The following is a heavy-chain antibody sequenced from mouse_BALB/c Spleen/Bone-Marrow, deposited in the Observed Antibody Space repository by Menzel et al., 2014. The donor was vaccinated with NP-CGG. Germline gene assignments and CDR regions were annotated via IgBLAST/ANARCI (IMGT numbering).Heavy chain of an antibody. Sequence: VQLKQSGAELVKPGASVKLSCTAPGFNIKDTYMHWVKRRPEQGLEWIGRIDPASGNTKYDPKFQGKATITTDTSSNAAYLQLRSLTSEDTAVYYCARYDYRYSWFAYWGQGTLVTVSA. D-gene: IGHD2-14*01. CDR3: ARYDYRYSWFAY. CDR2: IDPASGNT. V-gene: IGHV14-3*02. CDR1: GFNIKDTY. J-gene: IGHJ3*01.